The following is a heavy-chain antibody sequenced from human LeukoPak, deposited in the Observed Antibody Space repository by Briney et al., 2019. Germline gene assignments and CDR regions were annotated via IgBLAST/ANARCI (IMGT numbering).Heavy chain of an antibody. J-gene: IGHJ4*02. V-gene: IGHV1-69*06. D-gene: IGHD6-19*01. CDR3: ARGAYSSGSYYFDH. CDR2: IIPIFGTA. Sequence: GSSVKVSCKASGGTFSSYAISWVRQAPGQRLEWLGGIIPIFGTANYAQKFQGRVTITADKSTSTAYMELSSLRSEDTAVYYCARGAYSSGSYYFDHWGQGTLVTVSS. CDR1: GGTFSSYA.